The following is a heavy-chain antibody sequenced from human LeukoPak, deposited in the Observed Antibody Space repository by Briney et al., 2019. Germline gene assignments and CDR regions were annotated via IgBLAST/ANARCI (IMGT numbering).Heavy chain of an antibody. D-gene: IGHD5-24*01. CDR1: GFTFSSYA. V-gene: IGHV3-30*04. CDR3: ARGNRRLQSSGPWFDP. Sequence: PGGSLRLSCAASGFTFSSYAMHWVRQAPGKGLEWVAVISYDGSNKYYADSVKGRFTISRDNSKNTLYLQMNSLRAEDTAVYYCARGNRRLQSSGPWFDPWGQGTLVTVSS. CDR2: ISYDGSNK. J-gene: IGHJ5*02.